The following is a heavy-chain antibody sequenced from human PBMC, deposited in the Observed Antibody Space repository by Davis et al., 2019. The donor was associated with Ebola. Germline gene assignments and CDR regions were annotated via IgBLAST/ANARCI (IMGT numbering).Heavy chain of an antibody. CDR2: IYYSGST. CDR1: GGSISSYY. Sequence: MPGGSLRLSCTVSGGSISSYYWSWIRQPPGKGLEWIGYIYYSGSTDYNPSLKSRVTISVDTSKNQFSLKLSSVTAADTAVYYCARPYIPAAIGWWYFDLWGRGTLVTVFS. D-gene: IGHD2-2*01. J-gene: IGHJ2*01. V-gene: IGHV4-59*08. CDR3: ARPYIPAAIGWWYFDL.